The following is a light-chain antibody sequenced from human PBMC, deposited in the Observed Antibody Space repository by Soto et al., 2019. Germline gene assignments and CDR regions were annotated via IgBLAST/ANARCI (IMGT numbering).Light chain of an antibody. CDR1: QSISNW. V-gene: IGKV1-5*01. CDR3: QPYNSFSGT. J-gene: IGKJ1*01. Sequence: DIQITQAPSTLPSPLGDRVAITFRASQSISNWLAWYQQKPGKAPKLLIYDASSLESGVPSRFSGRGSGTQFTLTISSLQPDDFATYYCQPYNSFSGTFGPGTKVDIK. CDR2: DAS.